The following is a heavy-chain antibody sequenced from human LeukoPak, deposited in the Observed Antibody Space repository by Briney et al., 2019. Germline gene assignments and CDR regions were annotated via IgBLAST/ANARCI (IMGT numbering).Heavy chain of an antibody. J-gene: IGHJ4*02. CDR3: ARQVGGNYYDNALYYFDY. Sequence: PSQTLSLTCTVSGGSISSGSYYWSWIRQPAGKGLEWIGRIYTSGSTNYNPSLKSRVTISVDTSKNQFSLKLSSVTAADTAVYYCARQVGGNYYDNALYYFDYWGQGTLVTVSS. D-gene: IGHD3-22*01. CDR1: GGSISSGSYY. V-gene: IGHV4-61*02. CDR2: IYTSGST.